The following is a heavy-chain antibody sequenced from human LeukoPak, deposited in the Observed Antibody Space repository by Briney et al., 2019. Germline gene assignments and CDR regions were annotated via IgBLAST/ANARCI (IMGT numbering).Heavy chain of an antibody. CDR2: INSDETST. CDR1: GFTFSNYW. V-gene: IGHV3-74*01. Sequence: GESLRLSCAASGFTFSNYWMHWVRQAPGKGLEWVSRINSDETSTNYADSVKGRFTISRDNAKNTLYLQMNSLRAEDTAVYYCASRRSTPFDYWGQGTLVTVSS. D-gene: IGHD5/OR15-5a*01. J-gene: IGHJ4*02. CDR3: ASRRSTPFDY.